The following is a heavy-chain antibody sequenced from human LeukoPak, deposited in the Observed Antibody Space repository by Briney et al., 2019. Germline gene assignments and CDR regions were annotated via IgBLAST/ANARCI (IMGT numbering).Heavy chain of an antibody. J-gene: IGHJ5*02. V-gene: IGHV3-53*01. CDR3: ARDFTSRYCSSTSCSQYNWFDP. CDR2: IYSGGST. D-gene: IGHD2-2*01. Sequence: PGGSLRLSCAASGFTVSSNYMSWVRQAPGKGLEWVSVIYSGGSTYYADSVKGRFTISRDNSKNTLYLQMNSLRAEGTAVYYCARDFTSRYCSSTSCSQYNWFDPWGQGTLVTVSS. CDR1: GFTVSSNY.